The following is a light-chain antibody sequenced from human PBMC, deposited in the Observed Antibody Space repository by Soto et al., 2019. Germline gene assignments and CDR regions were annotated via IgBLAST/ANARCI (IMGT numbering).Light chain of an antibody. V-gene: IGKV1-5*03. CDR1: QTISSW. CDR2: KAS. J-gene: IGKJ1*01. CDR3: QHYNSYSEA. Sequence: DIQMTQSPSPLSGSVGDRVTITCRASQTISSWLAWYQQKPGKAPKLLIYKASTLKSGVPSRFSGSGSGTEFTLTIRSLQPDDFATYYCQHYNSYSEACGQGTKVDIK.